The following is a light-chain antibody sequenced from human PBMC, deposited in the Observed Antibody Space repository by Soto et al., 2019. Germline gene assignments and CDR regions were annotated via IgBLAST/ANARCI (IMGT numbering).Light chain of an antibody. Sequence: QSVLTQSPSASASLGASVKLTCTLSSWHSNYAIAWHQQQPEKGPRYLMKVNSDGSHTKGGGIPDRFSGSRSGAARYLIISRLQSEDEADYYCQTWGTGILVVFGGGTKLTVL. CDR2: VNSDGSH. V-gene: IGLV4-69*01. CDR3: QTWGTGILVV. CDR1: SWHSNYA. J-gene: IGLJ2*01.